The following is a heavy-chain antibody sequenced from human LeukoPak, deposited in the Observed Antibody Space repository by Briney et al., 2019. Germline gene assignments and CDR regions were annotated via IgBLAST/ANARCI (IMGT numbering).Heavy chain of an antibody. CDR3: VRDRELNY. CDR2: VYNSGST. Sequence: PAETLSLTCTVSGGSISNYYWSWIRQPPGKGLEWIGYVYNSGSTDYNPSLKSRVTISADTSKNQFSLKLSSVIAADTAVYYCVRDRELNYWGQGILVTVSS. CDR1: GGSISNYY. J-gene: IGHJ4*02. D-gene: IGHD5-24*01. V-gene: IGHV4-59*01.